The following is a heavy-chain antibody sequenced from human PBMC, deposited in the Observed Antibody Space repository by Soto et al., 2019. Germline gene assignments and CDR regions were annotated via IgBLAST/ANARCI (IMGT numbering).Heavy chain of an antibody. Sequence: HPGGSLRLSCAASGFTFSSYAMSWVRQAPGKGLEWVSAISGSGGSTYYADSVKGRFTISRDNSKNTLYLQMNSLRAEDTAVYYCAKDHGASSGWYLGAFEIWGQGTMVSVSS. V-gene: IGHV3-23*01. CDR2: ISGSGGST. CDR1: GFTFSSYA. D-gene: IGHD6-19*01. J-gene: IGHJ3*02. CDR3: AKDHGASSGWYLGAFEI.